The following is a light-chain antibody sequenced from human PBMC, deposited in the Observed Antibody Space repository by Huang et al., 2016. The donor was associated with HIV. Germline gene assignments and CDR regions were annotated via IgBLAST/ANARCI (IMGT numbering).Light chain of an antibody. J-gene: IGKJ1*01. CDR2: DTS. Sequence: DIQMTQSPSSLSASVGDRVTITCRASQDISNSFAWYQQKPGKVPKLLLHDTSRLQIGVPSRFGGSGSGTDYTLTISSLQPEDFASYCCQQYYSTPTFGQGTKVEIK. CDR1: QDISNS. V-gene: IGKV1-NL1*01. CDR3: QQYYSTPT.